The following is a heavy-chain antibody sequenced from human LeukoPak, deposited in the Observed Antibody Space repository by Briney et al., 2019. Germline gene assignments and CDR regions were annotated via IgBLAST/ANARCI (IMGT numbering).Heavy chain of an antibody. CDR1: EFTFSSYA. Sequence: PGGSLRLSCAASEFTFSSYAMSWVRQAPGKGLEWVSAISGSGGSTYYADSVKGRFTISRDNSKNTLYLQMNSLRAEDTAVYYCAKGEVKYSYGPLFYYYYGMDVWGQGTTVTVSS. V-gene: IGHV3-23*01. D-gene: IGHD5-18*01. J-gene: IGHJ6*02. CDR3: AKGEVKYSYGPLFYYYYGMDV. CDR2: ISGSGGST.